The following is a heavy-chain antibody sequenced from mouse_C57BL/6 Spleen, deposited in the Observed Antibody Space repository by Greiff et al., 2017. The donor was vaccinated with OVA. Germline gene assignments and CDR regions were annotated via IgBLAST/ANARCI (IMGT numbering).Heavy chain of an antibody. D-gene: IGHD2-4*01. V-gene: IGHV8-12*01. CDR1: GFSLSTSGMG. J-gene: IGHJ4*01. CDR3: ARRAGDYDEDYYAMDY. Sequence: QVTLKESGPGILQSSQTLSLTCSFSGFSLSTSGMGVSWIRQPSGKGLEWLAHIYWDDDKRYNPSLKSRLTISKDTSRNQVFLKITSVDTADTATYYCARRAGDYDEDYYAMDYWGQGTSVTVSS. CDR2: IYWDDDK.